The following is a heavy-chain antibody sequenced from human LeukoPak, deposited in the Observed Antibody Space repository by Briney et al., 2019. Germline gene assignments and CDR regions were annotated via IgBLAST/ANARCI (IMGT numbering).Heavy chain of an antibody. J-gene: IGHJ4*02. V-gene: IGHV3-30*04. CDR2: ISYDGSNK. Sequence: GGSLRLSCAASGFTFSSYAMHWVRQAPGKGLEWVAVISYDGSNKYYADSVKGRFTISRDNSKNTLYLQMNSLRAEDTAVYYCARGGIVGAHYFDYWAQGTLVTVSS. CDR3: ARGGIVGAHYFDY. CDR1: GFTFSSYA. D-gene: IGHD1-26*01.